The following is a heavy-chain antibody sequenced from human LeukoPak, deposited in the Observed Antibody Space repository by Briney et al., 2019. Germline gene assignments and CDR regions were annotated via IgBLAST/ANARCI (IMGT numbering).Heavy chain of an antibody. V-gene: IGHV4-59*11. D-gene: IGHD3-22*01. CDR2: IYYSGST. CDR3: ARGSSYYDSSGAFDY. CDR1: GGSISPY. J-gene: IGHJ4*02. Sequence: SETLSLTCTVSGGSISPYWSWIRQPPGKGLEWIGYIYYSGSTNYNPSLRSRVSMSVDTSKNQFSLKLNSVTAADTAVYYCARGSSYYDSSGAFDYWGQGTLVTVSS.